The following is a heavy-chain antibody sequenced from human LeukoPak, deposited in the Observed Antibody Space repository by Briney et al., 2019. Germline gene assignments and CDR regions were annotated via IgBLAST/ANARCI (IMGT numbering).Heavy chain of an antibody. CDR1: GGSISSGSYY. J-gene: IGHJ5*02. CDR3: ARAVYYDFWSGYYGNWFDP. Sequence: SETLSLTCTVSGGSISSGSYYWSWIRQPAGKGLEWIVRIYTSGSTNYNPSLKSRVTISVDTSKNQFSLKLSSVTAADTAVYYCARAVYYDFWSGYYGNWFDPWGQGTLVTVSS. D-gene: IGHD3-3*01. V-gene: IGHV4-61*02. CDR2: IYTSGST.